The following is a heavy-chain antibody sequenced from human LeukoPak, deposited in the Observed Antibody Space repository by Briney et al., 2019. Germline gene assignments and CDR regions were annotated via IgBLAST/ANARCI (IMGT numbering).Heavy chain of an antibody. CDR2: FDPEDGET. V-gene: IGHV1-24*01. CDR3: ATPSDDDYYYDSSGYYY. J-gene: IGHJ4*02. Sequence: GASVKVFCKVSGYTLTELSMHWVRQAPGKGLEWMGGFDPEDGETIYAQKFQGRVTMTEDTSTDTAYMELSSLRSEDTAVYYCATPSDDDYYYDSSGYYYWGQGTLVTVSS. D-gene: IGHD3-22*01. CDR1: GYTLTELS.